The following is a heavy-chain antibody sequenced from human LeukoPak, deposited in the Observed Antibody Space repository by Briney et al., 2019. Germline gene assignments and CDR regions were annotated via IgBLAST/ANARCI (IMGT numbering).Heavy chain of an antibody. CDR1: GGSVSSGSYY. CDR3: AREAFGELLGGFDY. Sequence: SETLSLTCTVSGGSVSSGSYYWSWIRQPPGKGLEWIGYIYYSGSTNYNPSLKSRVTISVDTSKNQFSLKLSSVTAADTAVYYCAREAFGELLGGFDYWGQGTLVNVSS. J-gene: IGHJ4*02. D-gene: IGHD3-10*01. CDR2: IYYSGST. V-gene: IGHV4-61*01.